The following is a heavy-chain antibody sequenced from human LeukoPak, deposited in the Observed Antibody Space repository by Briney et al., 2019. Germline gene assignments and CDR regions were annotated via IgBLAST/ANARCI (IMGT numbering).Heavy chain of an antibody. Sequence: GGSLRLSCAASGFSISNNAMHWVRQAPGRGLEWVAFIRCDGNNKNYADSVKGRFTISRDNSRDTLYLQMNSLRADDTAVYYCTKGDDYGANTRLPKYNWFDPWGQGTLVTVSS. V-gene: IGHV3-30*02. CDR1: GFSISNNA. J-gene: IGHJ5*02. CDR2: IRCDGNNK. CDR3: TKGDDYGANTRLPKYNWFDP. D-gene: IGHD4-23*01.